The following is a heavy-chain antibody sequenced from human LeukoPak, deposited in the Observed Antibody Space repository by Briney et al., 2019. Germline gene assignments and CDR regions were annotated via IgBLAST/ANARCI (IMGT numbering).Heavy chain of an antibody. CDR3: ARGGSMGQQLAHQY. D-gene: IGHD6-13*01. Sequence: ASVKVSCKAHGYTFTGYYMHWMRQAPGQGPEWMGWIKPNSGGTKYAQKFQGRITLTRDSSIDTAYMELDRLISDDTAIYYRARGGSMGQQLAHQYWGQGTLVTVSS. CDR1: GYTFTGYY. CDR2: IKPNSGGT. V-gene: IGHV1-2*02. J-gene: IGHJ1*01.